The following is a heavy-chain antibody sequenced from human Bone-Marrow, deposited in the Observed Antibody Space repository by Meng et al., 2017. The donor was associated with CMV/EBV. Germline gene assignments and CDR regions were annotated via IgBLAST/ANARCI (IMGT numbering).Heavy chain of an antibody. Sequence: GASQKISCAASGFTFDDYAMHWVWQAPGKGLEWVSSIGGGDSKKFFADSVRGRFLIFRDNSKNTLSLQMNSLRVDDTAVYYCAKNSGPFGAQYFDLWGQGTLVTVSS. J-gene: IGHJ5*02. CDR1: GFTFDDYA. CDR3: AKNSGPFGAQYFDL. V-gene: IGHV3-23*01. CDR2: IGGGDSKK. D-gene: IGHD3-16*01.